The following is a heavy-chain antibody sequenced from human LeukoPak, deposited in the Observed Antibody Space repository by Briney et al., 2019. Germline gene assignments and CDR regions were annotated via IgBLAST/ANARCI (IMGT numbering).Heavy chain of an antibody. Sequence: ASVKVSCKTSGYTFTNHYLHWVQQAPGQGLEWMGVINPGDGGTNYAQKFQGRVTMTRDTSTSTVYMELSSLRSEDTAVFYCTRLGQLVFDYWGQGTLVTVSS. J-gene: IGHJ4*02. CDR2: INPGDGGT. CDR3: TRLGQLVFDY. CDR1: GYTFTNHY. V-gene: IGHV1-46*03. D-gene: IGHD6-6*01.